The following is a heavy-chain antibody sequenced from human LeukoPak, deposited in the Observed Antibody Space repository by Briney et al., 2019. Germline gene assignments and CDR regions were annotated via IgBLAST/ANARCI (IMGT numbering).Heavy chain of an antibody. CDR1: GGSVTSSSFC. Sequence: PSETLSLTCTLSGGSVTSSSFCWAWIRQPPGKGLECIGTINYSGITYYNSPLKSRVTISVDTSKNQFSLKLNSVTAADTAVYFCAKSGPAAGRPDAFDIWGQGTMVTVSS. J-gene: IGHJ3*02. V-gene: IGHV4-39*07. D-gene: IGHD2-2*01. CDR3: AKSGPAAGRPDAFDI. CDR2: INYSGIT.